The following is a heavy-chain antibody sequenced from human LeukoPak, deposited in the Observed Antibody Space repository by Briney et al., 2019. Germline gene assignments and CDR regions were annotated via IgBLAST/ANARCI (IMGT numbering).Heavy chain of an antibody. V-gene: IGHV3-48*03. CDR2: ISSSGSTI. Sequence: GGSLRLSCAASGFTFSSYEMNWVRQAPGKGLEWVSYISSSGSTIYYADSVKGRFTISRDNAKNSLYLQMNSLRAEDTAVYYCARANMVRGVGSFFDRNWFDPWGQGTLVTVSS. D-gene: IGHD3-10*01. CDR3: ARANMVRGVGSFFDRNWFDP. J-gene: IGHJ5*02. CDR1: GFTFSSYE.